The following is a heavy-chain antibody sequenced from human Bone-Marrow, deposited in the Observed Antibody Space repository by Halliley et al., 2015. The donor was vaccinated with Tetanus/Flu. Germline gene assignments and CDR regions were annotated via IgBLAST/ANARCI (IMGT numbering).Heavy chain of an antibody. J-gene: IGHJ4*02. CDR1: RVSIRSGGYY. CDR2: IYYSGST. V-gene: IGHV4-30-4*01. D-gene: IGHD3-22*01. CDR3: ARTYYDSSGYYLNYFDH. Sequence: LRLSCAVSRVSIRSGGYYWSWIRQPPGKGLEWIGYIYYSGSTYYNPSLKSRVTISVDTSKNQFSLKLSSVTAADTAVYYCARTYYDSSGYYLNYFDHWGQGTLVTVSS.